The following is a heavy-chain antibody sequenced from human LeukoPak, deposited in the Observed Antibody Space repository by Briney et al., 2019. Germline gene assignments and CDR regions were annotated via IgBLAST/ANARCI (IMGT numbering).Heavy chain of an antibody. V-gene: IGHV3-7*01. Sequence: GGSLRLSCAASGFTFSSYWMSWARQAPGKGLEWVANIKQDGSEKYYVDSVKGRFTISRDNAKNSLYLQMNSLRAEDTAVYYCARVGGSGSYRLPFDYWGQGTLVTVSS. CDR2: IKQDGSEK. J-gene: IGHJ4*02. CDR3: ARVGGSGSYRLPFDY. CDR1: GFTFSSYW. D-gene: IGHD3-10*01.